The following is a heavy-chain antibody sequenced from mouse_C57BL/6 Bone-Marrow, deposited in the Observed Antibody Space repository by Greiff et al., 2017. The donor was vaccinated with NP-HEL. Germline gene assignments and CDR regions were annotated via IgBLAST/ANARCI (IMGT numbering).Heavy chain of an antibody. Sequence: QVQLQQPGAELVMPGASVKLSCKASGYTFTSYWMHWVKQRPGQGLEWIGEIDPSDSYTNYNQKFKGKSTLTVDKSSSTAYMQLSSLTSEDSAVYYCAREGGEWSFDYWGQVTTLTVSS. CDR3: AREGGEWSFDY. CDR2: IDPSDSYT. D-gene: IGHD1-3*01. CDR1: GYTFTSYW. J-gene: IGHJ2*01. V-gene: IGHV1-69*01.